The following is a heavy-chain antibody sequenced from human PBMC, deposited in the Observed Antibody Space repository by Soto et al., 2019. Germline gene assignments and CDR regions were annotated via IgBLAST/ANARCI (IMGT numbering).Heavy chain of an antibody. D-gene: IGHD6-6*01. Sequence: GASVKVSCKASGYTFTSYFMHWVRQAPGQGLEWMGVINPNGGSTSYAQRFQGRITMTRDTSTSTVYMELSSLRSEDTAVYYCARDLTTRPPTACWFDPWGQGTLVTVSS. V-gene: IGHV1-46*01. J-gene: IGHJ5*02. CDR3: ARDLTTRPPTACWFDP. CDR1: GYTFTSYF. CDR2: INPNGGST.